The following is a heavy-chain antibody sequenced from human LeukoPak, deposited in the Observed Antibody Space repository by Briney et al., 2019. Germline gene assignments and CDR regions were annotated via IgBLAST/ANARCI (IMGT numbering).Heavy chain of an antibody. Sequence: PSETLSLTCTVSGGSISSYYWSWTRQPPGKGLEWIGYIYYSGSTNYNPSLKSRVTISLDTSKNQFSLKLTSVTAADTAVYYCAMGSYLDHPNAFDIWGQGTMVTVSS. CDR3: AMGSYLDHPNAFDI. D-gene: IGHD1-26*01. V-gene: IGHV4-59*12. CDR2: IYYSGST. J-gene: IGHJ3*02. CDR1: GGSISSYY.